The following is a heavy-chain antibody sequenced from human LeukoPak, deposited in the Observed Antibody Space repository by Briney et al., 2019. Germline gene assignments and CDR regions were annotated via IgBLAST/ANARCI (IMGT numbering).Heavy chain of an antibody. Sequence: SETLSLTCTVSGGSISSYYWSWIRQPPGKGLEWIGYIYYSGSTDYNPSLKSRVTISVDTSKNQFSLKLSSVTAADTAVYYCARVYGSGTLGAFDIWGQGTMVTVSS. D-gene: IGHD3-10*01. V-gene: IGHV4-59*01. J-gene: IGHJ3*02. CDR2: IYYSGST. CDR1: GGSISSYY. CDR3: ARVYGSGTLGAFDI.